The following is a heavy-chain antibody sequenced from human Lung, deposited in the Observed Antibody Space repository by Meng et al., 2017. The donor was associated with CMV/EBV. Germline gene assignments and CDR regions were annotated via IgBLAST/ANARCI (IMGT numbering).Heavy chain of an antibody. CDR2: IIPISATP. J-gene: IGHJ4*02. Sequence: FSGYALGWVLQAPGQRLEWMGGIIPISATPNYPQKYQGRVTITTDESTTNASMELRSLRSEDTGVYYCARGGPEAGGEMPTRGFDHWGPGTLVTVSS. V-gene: IGHV1-69*05. CDR1: FSGYA. CDR3: ARGGPEAGGEMPTRGFDH. D-gene: IGHD3-10*01.